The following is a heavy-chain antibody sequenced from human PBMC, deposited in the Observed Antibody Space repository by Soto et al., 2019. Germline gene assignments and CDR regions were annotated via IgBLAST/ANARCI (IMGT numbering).Heavy chain of an antibody. Sequence: GESLKISCKGSGYSFTSYWIGWVRQMPGKGLEWMGIIYPGDSDTRYSPSFQGQVTISADKSISTAYLQWSSLKASDTAMYYCARHLYSSSSDNYYYGMDVWGQGTTVTAP. V-gene: IGHV5-51*01. CDR2: IYPGDSDT. CDR1: GYSFTSYW. D-gene: IGHD6-6*01. CDR3: ARHLYSSSSDNYYYGMDV. J-gene: IGHJ6*02.